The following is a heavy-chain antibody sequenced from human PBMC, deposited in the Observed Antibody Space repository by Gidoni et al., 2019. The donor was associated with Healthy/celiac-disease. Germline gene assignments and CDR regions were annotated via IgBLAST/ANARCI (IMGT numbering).Heavy chain of an antibody. CDR2: ISSSSSTI. D-gene: IGHD3-3*01. CDR3: ASARWSGYFDY. V-gene: IGHV3-48*01. Sequence: VQLVESGGGLVQPGGSLRLSCAASGFTFSSYSMNWVRQAPGKGLEWVSYISSSSSTIYYADSVKGRFTISRDNAKNSLYLQMNSLRAEDTAVYYCASARWSGYFDYWGQGTLVTVSS. J-gene: IGHJ4*02. CDR1: GFTFSSYS.